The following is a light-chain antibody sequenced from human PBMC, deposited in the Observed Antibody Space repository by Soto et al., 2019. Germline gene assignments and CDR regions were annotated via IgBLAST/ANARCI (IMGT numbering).Light chain of an antibody. V-gene: IGKV3-11*01. CDR1: QSVSSY. J-gene: IGKJ1*01. CDR2: DAS. CDR3: QQRSNWPPTWT. Sequence: EIVLTQSPATLSLSPGERATLSCRASQSVSSYLAWYQHKPGQAPRLLIYDASNRATGIPARFSGSGSGTDFTLTISSLEPEDFAVYYCQQRSNWPPTWTFGQGTKVESK.